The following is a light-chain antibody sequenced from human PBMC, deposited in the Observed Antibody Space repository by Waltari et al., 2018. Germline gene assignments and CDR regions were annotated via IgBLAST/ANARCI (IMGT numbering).Light chain of an antibody. V-gene: IGLV1-51*01. J-gene: IGLJ2*01. CDR3: GAWDSSLSAVV. Sequence: QSVLTQPPSVSAAPGQKVTISCAGSSSNIGNNYVSWYQQLPGTAPKLLIHDNDERPSGIPDRFSGSKSGTSGTLGISGLQPGDEADYYCGAWDSSLSAVVFGGGTKLTVL. CDR2: DND. CDR1: SSNIGNNY.